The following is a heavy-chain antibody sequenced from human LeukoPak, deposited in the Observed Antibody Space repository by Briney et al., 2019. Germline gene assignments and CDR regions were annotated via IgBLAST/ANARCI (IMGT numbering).Heavy chain of an antibody. Sequence: SETLSLTCAVSGDSIRAYYWSWVWQPPGKGLEWIAYIHYTGSINYNPSLKSRVTISMDASKSQFSLHVNSVTAADTAVYYCARYGGSPANYFDFWGQGTLVTVSS. V-gene: IGHV4-59*08. J-gene: IGHJ4*02. D-gene: IGHD1-26*01. CDR3: ARYGGSPANYFDF. CDR2: IHYTGSI. CDR1: GDSIRAYY.